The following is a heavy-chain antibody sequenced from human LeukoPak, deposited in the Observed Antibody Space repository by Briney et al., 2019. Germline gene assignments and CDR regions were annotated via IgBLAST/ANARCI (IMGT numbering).Heavy chain of an antibody. CDR1: GGTFSNYA. Sequence: ALVKVSCKASGGTFSNYAISWVRQAPGQGLEWMGGIITNYGTTNYAQKYQGRVTITADESTTTVYMELSSLRSEDTAVYYCARPRTYYDFWRGYPPFDYWGQGTLVTVSS. V-gene: IGHV1-69*13. CDR2: IITNYGTT. D-gene: IGHD3-3*01. J-gene: IGHJ4*02. CDR3: ARPRTYYDFWRGYPPFDY.